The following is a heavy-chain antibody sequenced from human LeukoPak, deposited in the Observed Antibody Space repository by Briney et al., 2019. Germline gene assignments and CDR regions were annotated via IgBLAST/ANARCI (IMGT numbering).Heavy chain of an antibody. CDR3: ARHAYYGAKDFDY. Sequence: SEALSLTCIVSGDSISSSSYYWGWIRQPPGTGLEWIGSIYNSGSTHYNPSLKSRVTISVDTSKNQFSLKLSSVTAAGTAVYYCARHAYYGAKDFDYWGQGTLVTVSS. CDR2: IYNSGST. CDR1: GDSISSSSYY. J-gene: IGHJ4*02. D-gene: IGHD4-23*01. V-gene: IGHV4-39*01.